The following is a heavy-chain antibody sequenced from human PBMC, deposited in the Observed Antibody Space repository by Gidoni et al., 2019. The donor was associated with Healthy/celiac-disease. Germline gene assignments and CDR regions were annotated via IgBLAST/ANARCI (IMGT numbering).Heavy chain of an antibody. V-gene: IGHV3-15*01. J-gene: IGHJ3*02. D-gene: IGHD6-13*01. Sequence: EVQLVESGGGLVKPGGSLRLSCAASGFTISNAWMSWVRQTPGKGLEWVGRIKSKTDGGTTDYAAPVKGRFTIPRDDSKNTLSLQMNSLKTEDTAVYYCTTFHIAAAGGDAFDIWGQGTMVTVSS. CDR3: TTFHIAAAGGDAFDI. CDR2: IKSKTDGGTT. CDR1: GFTISNAW.